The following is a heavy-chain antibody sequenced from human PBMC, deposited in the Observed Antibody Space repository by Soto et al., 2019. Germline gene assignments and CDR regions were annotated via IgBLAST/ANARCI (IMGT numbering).Heavy chain of an antibody. Sequence: QVQLVQSGAEVKKPGASVKVSCKASGYTFTSYGISWVRQAPGQGLEWMGWISAYNGNTNYAQKLQGRVTMTSDTSTSTAYMELRRLRSDDTAVYYCARGSPITMAPGYYYYYGMDVWGQGTTVTVSS. D-gene: IGHD3-10*01. J-gene: IGHJ6*02. CDR2: ISAYNGNT. V-gene: IGHV1-18*01. CDR3: ARGSPITMAPGYYYYYGMDV. CDR1: GYTFTSYG.